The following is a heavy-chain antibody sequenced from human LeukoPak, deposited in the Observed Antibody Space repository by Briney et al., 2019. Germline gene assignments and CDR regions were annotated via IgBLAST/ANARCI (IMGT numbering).Heavy chain of an antibody. CDR2: ISYDGSNK. CDR3: AREHGSAPYFDY. J-gene: IGHJ4*02. V-gene: IGHV3-30*04. D-gene: IGHD3-10*01. Sequence: GGSLRLSCAASGFTFSSYAMHWVRQAPGKGLEWVAVISYDGSNKYYADSVKGRFTISRDNSKNTLYLQMNSLRAEDTAVYYCAREHGSAPYFDYWGQGTLVTVSS. CDR1: GFTFSSYA.